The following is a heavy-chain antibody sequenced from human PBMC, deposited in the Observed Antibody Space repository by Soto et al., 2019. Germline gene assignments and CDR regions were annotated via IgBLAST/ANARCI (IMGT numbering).Heavy chain of an antibody. CDR2: ISYDGSNK. J-gene: IGHJ6*02. Sequence: QVQLVESGGGVVQPGRSLRLSCAASGFTFSSYGMHWVRQAPGKGLEWVAVISYDGSNKYYADSVKGRFTISRDNSKNTLYLQMNSLRAEDTAVYYCAKERASFTITYGMGVWGQGTTVTVSS. CDR1: GFTFSSYG. V-gene: IGHV3-30*18. CDR3: AKERASFTITYGMGV. D-gene: IGHD5-12*01.